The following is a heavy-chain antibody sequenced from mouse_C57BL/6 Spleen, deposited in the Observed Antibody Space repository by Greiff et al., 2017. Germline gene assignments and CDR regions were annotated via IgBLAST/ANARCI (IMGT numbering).Heavy chain of an antibody. CDR3: ARNLGDYDTDYFDY. J-gene: IGHJ2*01. CDR2: IWTGGGT. D-gene: IGHD2-4*01. CDR1: GFSLTSYA. Sequence: VQLVESGPGLVAPSQSLSITCTVSGFSLTSYAISWVRQPPGKGLEWLGVIWTGGGTNYNSALKSRLSISKDNSKSQVFLKMNSLQTDDTARYYCARNLGDYDTDYFDYWGQGTTLTVSS. V-gene: IGHV2-9-1*01.